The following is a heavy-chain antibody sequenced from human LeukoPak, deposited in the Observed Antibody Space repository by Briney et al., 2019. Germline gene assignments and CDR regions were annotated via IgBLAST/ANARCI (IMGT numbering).Heavy chain of an antibody. V-gene: IGHV3-9*01. CDR2: ISWNSGSI. Sequence: QTGGSLRLSCAASGFTFDDYAMHWVRQAPGKGLEWVSGISWNSGSIGYADSVKGRFTISRDNAKNSLYLRMNSLRAEDTALYYCAKDITSYYYDSSGSLFDYWGQGTLVTVSS. D-gene: IGHD3-22*01. CDR1: GFTFDDYA. CDR3: AKDITSYYYDSSGSLFDY. J-gene: IGHJ4*02.